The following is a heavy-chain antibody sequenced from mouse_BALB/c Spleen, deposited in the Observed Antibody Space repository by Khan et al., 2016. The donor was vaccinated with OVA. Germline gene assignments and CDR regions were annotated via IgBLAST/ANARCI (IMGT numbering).Heavy chain of an antibody. Sequence: QVRLQQSGAELVKPGASVKLSCKASGYTFNSYYMYWVKQRPGQGLEWIGEINPNNGDANYNEKFKNKVTLTVDKSSNTAFMQLSSLTSEDSAVYYCTRAGYGSFAYWGQETLVTVSA. J-gene: IGHJ3*01. CDR2: INPNNGDA. D-gene: IGHD2-2*01. CDR1: GYTFNSYY. V-gene: IGHV1S81*02. CDR3: TRAGYGSFAY.